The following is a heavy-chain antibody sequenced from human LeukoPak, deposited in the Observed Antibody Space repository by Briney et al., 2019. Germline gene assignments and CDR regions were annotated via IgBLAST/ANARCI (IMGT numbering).Heavy chain of an antibody. CDR1: GYTFTGYY. CDR3: ARLIGYYYYMDV. Sequence: ASVKVSCKTSGYTFTGYYVHWVRQAPGQGLEWMGWINPNSGGTNYAQKFQGRVTMTRDTSISTAYMELSRLRSDDTAVYYCARLIGYYYYMDVWGKGTTVTVSS. J-gene: IGHJ6*03. V-gene: IGHV1-2*02. D-gene: IGHD3-10*01. CDR2: INPNSGGT.